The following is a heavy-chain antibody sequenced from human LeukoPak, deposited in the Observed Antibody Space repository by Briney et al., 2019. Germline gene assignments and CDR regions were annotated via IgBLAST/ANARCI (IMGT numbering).Heavy chain of an antibody. V-gene: IGHV3-23*01. CDR2: ISGSGGST. D-gene: IGHD1-26*01. CDR1: GFTFSSYA. Sequence: GGSLTLSCAASGFTFSSYAMSWVRQAPGKGLEWVSAISGSGGSTYYADSVKGRFTISRDNPKNTLYLQMNSLRAEDTAVYYCAKSIMGRGATDYWGQGTLVTVSP. CDR3: AKSIMGRGATDY. J-gene: IGHJ4*02.